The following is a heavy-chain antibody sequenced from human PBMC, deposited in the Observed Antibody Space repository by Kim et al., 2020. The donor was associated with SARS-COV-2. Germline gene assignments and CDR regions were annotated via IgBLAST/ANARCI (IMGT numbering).Heavy chain of an antibody. CDR2: DVETT. Sequence: DVETTHYAAPVKGRFTISRDDSKNTLYVQMNSLKTEDTALYYCTTDGGKYWGQGTLVTVSS. CDR3: TTDGGKY. D-gene: IGHD3-16*01. V-gene: IGHV3-15*01. J-gene: IGHJ4*02.